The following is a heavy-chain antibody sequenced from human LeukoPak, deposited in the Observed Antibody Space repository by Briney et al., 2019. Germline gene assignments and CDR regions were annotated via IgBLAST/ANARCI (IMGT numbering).Heavy chain of an antibody. D-gene: IGHD3-9*01. CDR1: GFSFTDYP. V-gene: IGHV3-48*02. J-gene: IGHJ4*02. CDR2: IRTTAEGAKYA. CDR3: ATDQRYAFDY. Sequence: GGSLRLSCATSGFSFTDYPMNWVRQAPGKGLEWISNIRTTAEGAKYAYSADSVEGRVTISRDDGKNTLYLHMNSLRDDDTAVYYCATDQRYAFDYWGQGILVTVSS.